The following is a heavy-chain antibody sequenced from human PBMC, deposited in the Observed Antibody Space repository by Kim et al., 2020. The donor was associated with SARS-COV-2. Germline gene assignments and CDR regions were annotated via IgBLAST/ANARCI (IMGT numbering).Heavy chain of an antibody. CDR2: ITSSGGYI. Sequence: GGSLRLSCAASGFTFSSHSMTWVRQAPGKGLGWVSSITSSGGYIYHADSLKGRFTISRDHAKKSLYLQNNSSRVQEPAVYYRGRTRFVLAAVDFWG. J-gene: IGHJ3*01. V-gene: IGHV3-21*01. CDR1: GFTFSSHS. CDR3: GRTRFVLAAVDF. D-gene: IGHD6-13*01.